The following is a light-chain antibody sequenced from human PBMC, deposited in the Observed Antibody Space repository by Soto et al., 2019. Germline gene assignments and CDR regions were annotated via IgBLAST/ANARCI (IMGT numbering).Light chain of an antibody. Sequence: DILMTQSPDSLAVSLGERATINCESSQSVLFTSNNKNYLAWYQQKPGQPPKLLLSWASARESGVPERFSGSGSGTLFTLSISSLQAEDVAVYYCQQYYTLPLTFGGGTKA. CDR1: QSVLFTSNNKNY. V-gene: IGKV4-1*01. CDR2: WAS. CDR3: QQYYTLPLT. J-gene: IGKJ4*01.